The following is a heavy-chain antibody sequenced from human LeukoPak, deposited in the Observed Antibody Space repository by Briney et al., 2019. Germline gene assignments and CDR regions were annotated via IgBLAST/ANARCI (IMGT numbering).Heavy chain of an antibody. Sequence: KTGGSLRLSCAASGFTFSSYAMSWVRQAPGKGLEWVSSISSGSYIYYADSVKGRFTISRDNAKNSLYLQMNTLRAEDTAVYYCARDLHVLLWFGELDYWGQGTLVTVSS. V-gene: IGHV3-21*01. CDR3: ARDLHVLLWFGELDY. D-gene: IGHD3-10*01. J-gene: IGHJ4*02. CDR1: GFTFSSYA. CDR2: ISSGSYI.